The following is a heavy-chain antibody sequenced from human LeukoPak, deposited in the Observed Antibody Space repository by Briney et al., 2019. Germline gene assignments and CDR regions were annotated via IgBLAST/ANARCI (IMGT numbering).Heavy chain of an antibody. CDR3: ARTLIFGVVKNDY. V-gene: IGHV1-18*01. J-gene: IGHJ4*02. Sequence: ASVKVSCKASGGTFSSYAISWVRQAPGQGLEWMGWISAYNGNTNYAQKLQGRVTMTTDTSTSTAYMELRSLRSDDTAVYYCARTLIFGVVKNDYWGQGTLVTVSS. CDR2: ISAYNGNT. D-gene: IGHD3-3*01. CDR1: GGTFSSYA.